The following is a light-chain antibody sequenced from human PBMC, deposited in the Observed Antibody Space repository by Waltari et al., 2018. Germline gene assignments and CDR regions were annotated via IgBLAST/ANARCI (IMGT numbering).Light chain of an antibody. V-gene: IGKV3-20*01. J-gene: IGKJ1*01. Sequence: EIVLTQSPGTLSLSPGERATLSCRASQSVSTYLAWYQQKPGQAPRLLIYDASIRATGIPDRFSGSGWGTDFSLTISSLEPEDFAVYYCQKYGTLPATFGQGTKVQ. CDR2: DAS. CDR3: QKYGTLPAT. CDR1: QSVSTY.